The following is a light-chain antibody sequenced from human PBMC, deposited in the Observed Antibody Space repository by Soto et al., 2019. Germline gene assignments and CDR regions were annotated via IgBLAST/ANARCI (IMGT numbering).Light chain of an antibody. CDR3: SSYTSTSNVI. V-gene: IGLV2-14*01. Sequence: QSVLTQPASVSGSPGQSITISCTGTSSDVGGYNYVSWYQQHPGKAPKLMIYEVTNRPSGVPSRFSGFKSGNTASLTISGLQAEDEADYHCSSYTSTSNVIFGGGTTLTVL. J-gene: IGLJ2*01. CDR2: EVT. CDR1: SSDVGGYNY.